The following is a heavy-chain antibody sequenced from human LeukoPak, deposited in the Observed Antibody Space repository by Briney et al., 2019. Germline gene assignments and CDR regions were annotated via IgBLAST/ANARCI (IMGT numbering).Heavy chain of an antibody. D-gene: IGHD2-15*01. CDR2: IVVGSGNT. V-gene: IGHV1-58*02. Sequence: GASVKVSCKASGYTFTSNGITWVRQARGQRPEWIGWIVVGSGNTNYAQKFQERVTITRDMSTSTVYMELSSLRSEDTAVYYCVAARYCSGGSCPLGFDPWGQGTLVTVSS. CDR1: GYTFTSNG. CDR3: VAARYCSGGSCPLGFDP. J-gene: IGHJ5*02.